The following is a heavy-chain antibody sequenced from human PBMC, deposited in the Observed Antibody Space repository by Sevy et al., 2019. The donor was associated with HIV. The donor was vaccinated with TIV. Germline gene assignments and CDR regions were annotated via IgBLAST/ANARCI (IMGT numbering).Heavy chain of an antibody. CDR1: GYTFTNYH. CDR3: ARAPGGSQGPGQYFNH. CDR2: ITPNNGNT. V-gene: IGHV1-18*01. Sequence: ASVKVSCKASGYTFTNYHITWVRQAPGQGLEWMGWITPNNGNTKYARRLQGSVTMTTDTSTATAYMELMSLISDDTAVYYCARAPGGSQGPGQYFNHWGQGTLVTVSS. D-gene: IGHD1-26*01. J-gene: IGHJ1*01.